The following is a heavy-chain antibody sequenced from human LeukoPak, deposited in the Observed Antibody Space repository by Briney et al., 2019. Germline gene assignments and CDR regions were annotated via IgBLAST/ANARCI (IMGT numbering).Heavy chain of an antibody. CDR2: ISYDGSNK. CDR1: GFTFSSYG. Sequence: GRSLRLSCAASGFTFSSYGMHWVRQAPGKGLEWVAVISYDGSNKYYADSVKGRFTISRDNSKNTLYLQMHSLRAEDTAVYYCAKDFTPYFDLGYYFDYWGQGTLVTVSS. V-gene: IGHV3-30*18. D-gene: IGHD3-9*01. CDR3: AKDFTPYFDLGYYFDY. J-gene: IGHJ4*02.